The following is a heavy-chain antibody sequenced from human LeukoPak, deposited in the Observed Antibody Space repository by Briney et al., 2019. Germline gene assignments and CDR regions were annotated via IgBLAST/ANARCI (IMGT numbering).Heavy chain of an antibody. J-gene: IGHJ5*02. Sequence: PSETLSLTCTVSGDSISSSSYYWGWIRQPPGKGLEWIGSIYYSGRTYYNPSLKSRVTISADTSKNQFSLKLSSVTAADTAVYYCARPTPSGSYLNWFDPWGQGTLVTVSS. CDR1: GDSISSSSYY. D-gene: IGHD1-26*01. CDR2: IYYSGRT. CDR3: ARPTPSGSYLNWFDP. V-gene: IGHV4-39*01.